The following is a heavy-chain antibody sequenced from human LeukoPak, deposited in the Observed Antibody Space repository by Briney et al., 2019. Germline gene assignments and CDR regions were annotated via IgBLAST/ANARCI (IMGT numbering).Heavy chain of an antibody. Sequence: SETLSLTCAVYGGSFSGYYWSWIRQPPGKGLEWIGEIYHSGSTNYNPSLKSRVTISVDKSKNQFSLKLSSVTAADTAVYYCARDEGGSTPFDYWGQGTLVTVSS. D-gene: IGHD1-26*01. J-gene: IGHJ4*02. CDR1: GGSFSGYY. V-gene: IGHV4-34*01. CDR3: ARDEGGSTPFDY. CDR2: IYHSGST.